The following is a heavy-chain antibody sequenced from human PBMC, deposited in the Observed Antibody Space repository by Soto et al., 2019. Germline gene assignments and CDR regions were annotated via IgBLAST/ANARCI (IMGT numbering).Heavy chain of an antibody. Sequence: PXVSLRLSCAASGFTFSSYAMSWVRQAPGKGLEWVSAISGSGGSTYYADSVKGRFTISRDNSKNTLYLQMNSLRAEDTAVYYCAPNRPSMLAFDIWGQGTMVTVSS. CDR3: APNRPSMLAFDI. CDR2: ISGSGGST. D-gene: IGHD3-10*02. CDR1: GFTFSSYA. V-gene: IGHV3-23*01. J-gene: IGHJ3*02.